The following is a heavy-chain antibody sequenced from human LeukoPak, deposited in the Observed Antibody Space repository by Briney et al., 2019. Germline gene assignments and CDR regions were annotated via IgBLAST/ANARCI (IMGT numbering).Heavy chain of an antibody. Sequence: ASVKVSCKASGYTFTGYYIHWVRQAPGQGLAWMGWINPDSGGTNYAQKFQGRVTMTRDTSISTAYMELNRLRSDDTAVYYCAKTGLGYSASDYWGQGTLVTVSS. V-gene: IGHV1-2*02. CDR2: INPDSGGT. CDR1: GYTFTGYY. J-gene: IGHJ4*02. CDR3: AKTGLGYSASDY. D-gene: IGHD6-13*01.